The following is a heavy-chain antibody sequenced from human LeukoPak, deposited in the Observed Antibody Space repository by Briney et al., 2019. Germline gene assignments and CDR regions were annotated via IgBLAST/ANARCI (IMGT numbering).Heavy chain of an antibody. J-gene: IGHJ3*02. Sequence: GGSLRLSCAASGYTFDDYAMHWVRQAPGKGLEWVSGISWNSGSIGYADSVKGRFTISRDNAKNSLYLQMNSLRAEDMALYYCAKAMCGGNSRFCAFDIWGQGTMVTVSS. D-gene: IGHD4-23*01. CDR3: AKAMCGGNSRFCAFDI. CDR2: ISWNSGSI. CDR1: GYTFDDYA. V-gene: IGHV3-9*03.